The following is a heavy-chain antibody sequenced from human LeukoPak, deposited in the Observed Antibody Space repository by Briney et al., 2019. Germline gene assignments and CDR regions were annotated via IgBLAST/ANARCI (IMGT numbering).Heavy chain of an antibody. V-gene: IGHV1-18*01. CDR1: GYTFTSYG. Sequence: GASVKVSCKASGYTFTSYGISWVRQAPGQGLEWMGWISAYNGNTNYAQKLQGRVTMTTDTSTSTAYMELRSLRSDDTAVYYCARDHVFYDFWSGYLQSCFDPWGQGALVTVSS. D-gene: IGHD3-3*01. CDR3: ARDHVFYDFWSGYLQSCFDP. CDR2: ISAYNGNT. J-gene: IGHJ5*02.